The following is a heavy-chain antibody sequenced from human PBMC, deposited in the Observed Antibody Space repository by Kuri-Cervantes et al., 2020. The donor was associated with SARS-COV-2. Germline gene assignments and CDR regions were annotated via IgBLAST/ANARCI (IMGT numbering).Heavy chain of an antibody. CDR2: ISSSSSTI. D-gene: IGHD3-16*01. Sequence: GESLKISCAASGFTFSSYSMNWVRQAPGKGLEWVSYISSSSSTIYCADSVKGRFTISRDNAKNSLYLQMNSLRAEDTAVYYCASNGWGFRNPGGVSGFDYWGQGTLVTVSS. J-gene: IGHJ4*02. V-gene: IGHV3-48*01. CDR3: ASNGWGFRNPGGVSGFDY. CDR1: GFTFSSYS.